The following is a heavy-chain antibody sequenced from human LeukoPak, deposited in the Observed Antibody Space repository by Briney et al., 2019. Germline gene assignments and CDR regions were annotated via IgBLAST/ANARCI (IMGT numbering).Heavy chain of an antibody. CDR2: IYYSGST. CDR3: ARGYDLWSGYYTGNYYYMDV. Sequence: SETLSLTCTVSGGSISSSSYYWGWIRQPPGKGLEWIGSIYYSGSTYYNPSLKSRLTISLDTSNNQFSLKLSSVTAADTAVYYCARGYDLWSGYYTGNYYYMDVWGKGTTVTVSS. D-gene: IGHD3-3*01. J-gene: IGHJ6*03. V-gene: IGHV4-39*07. CDR1: GGSISSSSYY.